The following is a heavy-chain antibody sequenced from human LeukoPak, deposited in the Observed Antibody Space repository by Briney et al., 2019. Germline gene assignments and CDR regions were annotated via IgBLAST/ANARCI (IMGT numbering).Heavy chain of an antibody. CDR2: INPNSGVT. CDR1: GYTFIDYF. J-gene: IGHJ4*02. D-gene: IGHD3-22*01. CDR3: AGVAYIFDSSGYYHGGDFDY. Sequence: ASVKVSCKASGYTFIDYFIHWIRQAPGQGLEWMGWINPNSGVTNYAQKFQGRVTMTRDMSISTAYMELSRLDSDDTAVYYCAGVAYIFDSSGYYHGGDFDYWGQGALVTVSS. V-gene: IGHV1-2*02.